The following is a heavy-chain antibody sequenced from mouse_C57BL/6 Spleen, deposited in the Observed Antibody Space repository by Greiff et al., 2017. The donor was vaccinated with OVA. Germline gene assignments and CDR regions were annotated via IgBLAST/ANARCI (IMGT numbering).Heavy chain of an antibody. Sequence: QVQLKESDAELVKPGASVKISCKASGYTFTDHSIHWMKQRPEQGLEWIGYIYPRDGSTKYNEKFKGKATLTADKSSSTAYMQLNSLTSEDSAVYFCARGDYDNYYAMDYWGQGTSVTVSS. CDR2: IYPRDGST. D-gene: IGHD2-4*01. J-gene: IGHJ4*01. CDR1: GYTFTDHS. V-gene: IGHV1-78*01. CDR3: ARGDYDNYYAMDY.